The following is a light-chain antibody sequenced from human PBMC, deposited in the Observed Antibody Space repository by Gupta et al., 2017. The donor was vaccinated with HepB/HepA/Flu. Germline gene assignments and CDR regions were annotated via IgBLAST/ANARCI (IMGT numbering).Light chain of an antibody. CDR3: QQYKHRPRWT. V-gene: IGKV3-15*01. CDR1: QSVSRS. J-gene: IGKJ1*01. CDR2: GAA. Sequence: EIVMTPSPATLSVSPGVRATPSCRASQSVSRSLAWYQQKPGQAPRLLIYGAATTATGIPARFRGSGSGTEFTLTSSSLQSEYFAVDYCQQYKHRPRWTFGQGTKVEIK.